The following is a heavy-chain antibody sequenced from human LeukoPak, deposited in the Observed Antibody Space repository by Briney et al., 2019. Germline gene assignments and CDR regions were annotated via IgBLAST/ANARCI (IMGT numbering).Heavy chain of an antibody. D-gene: IGHD1-26*01. CDR2: INPTSGGT. CDR1: GYTFTGYY. Sequence: ASVKVSCKASGYTFTGYYMHWVRQPPGQGVEWLGWINPTSGGTNYAQKFQGRVTMTRGTSLSTAYMELSRLRSDATAVSYCARDCSPEWSKFDYWGQGTLVTVSP. CDR3: ARDCSPEWSKFDY. V-gene: IGHV1-2*02. J-gene: IGHJ4*02.